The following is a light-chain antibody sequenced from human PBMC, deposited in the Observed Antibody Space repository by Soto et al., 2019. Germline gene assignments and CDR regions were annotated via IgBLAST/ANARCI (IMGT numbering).Light chain of an antibody. CDR1: QSISSW. J-gene: IGKJ5*01. Sequence: DIQMTQSPSTLSASVGDRVTITCRASQSISSWLAWYQQKPGKAPKLLIYDASSLESGAPSRFSGRRSGTEFTLTISSLQPDDFATYYCQQANSFPITFGQGTRLEIK. CDR3: QQANSFPIT. CDR2: DAS. V-gene: IGKV1-5*01.